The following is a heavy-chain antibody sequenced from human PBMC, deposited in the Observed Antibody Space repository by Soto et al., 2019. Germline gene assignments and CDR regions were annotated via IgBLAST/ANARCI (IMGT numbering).Heavy chain of an antibody. V-gene: IGHV1-3*01. CDR2: INAGNGNT. CDR3: ARDGAGYYYGSGSYYYIDV. Sequence: QVQLVQSGAEVKKPGASVKVSCKASGYTFTSYAMHWVRQAPGQRLEWMGWINAGNGNTKYSQKFQGRVTITRDTSASTAYMELSSLRSETTAVYYCARDGAGYYYGSGSYYYIDVWGKGTTVTVSS. D-gene: IGHD3-10*01. J-gene: IGHJ6*03. CDR1: GYTFTSYA.